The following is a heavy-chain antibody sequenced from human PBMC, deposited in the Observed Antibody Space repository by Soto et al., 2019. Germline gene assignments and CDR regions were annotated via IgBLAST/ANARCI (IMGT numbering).Heavy chain of an antibody. J-gene: IGHJ4*02. Sequence: PGGSLRLSCAASGFTFSSYGMHWVRQAPGKGLEWVALIWFDGSNEYYADSVKGRFTISRDNSKNTLYLQMNSLRAEDTAVYYCAKDPAGGIDMITFGGVIVINYFDYWGQGTLVTVSS. V-gene: IGHV3-33*06. D-gene: IGHD3-16*02. CDR2: IWFDGSNE. CDR1: GFTFSSYG. CDR3: AKDPAGGIDMITFGGVIVINYFDY.